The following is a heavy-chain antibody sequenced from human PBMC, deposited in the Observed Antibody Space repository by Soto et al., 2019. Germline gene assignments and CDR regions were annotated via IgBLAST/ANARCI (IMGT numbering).Heavy chain of an antibody. CDR2: ISDSGGTS. D-gene: IGHD1-26*01. CDR3: AKRPRALLTFDY. CDR1: GFIFSNYV. Sequence: EVQLVDSGGGLVQPGGSLRLSCAASGFIFSNYVLSWVRQAPGKGLAWVSSISDSGGTSYYADSVKGRFTISRDNSKNTLDLQMNSLRAEDTAIYYCAKRPRALLTFDYWGQGTLVTVSS. V-gene: IGHV3-23*04. J-gene: IGHJ4*02.